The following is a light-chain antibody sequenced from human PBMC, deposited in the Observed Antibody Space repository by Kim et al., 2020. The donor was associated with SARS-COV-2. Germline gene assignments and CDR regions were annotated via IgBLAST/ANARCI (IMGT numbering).Light chain of an antibody. Sequence: SVSRGDRVTISCRASQSINNGFAWYQQKPGKAPKVLIYDASTLQSGVPSRFSGSKSGTEFTLTISSLQPDDSAVYYCQQYSTYSWTFGRGTKVDIK. CDR2: DAS. CDR3: QQYSTYSWT. J-gene: IGKJ1*01. CDR1: QSINNG. V-gene: IGKV1-5*01.